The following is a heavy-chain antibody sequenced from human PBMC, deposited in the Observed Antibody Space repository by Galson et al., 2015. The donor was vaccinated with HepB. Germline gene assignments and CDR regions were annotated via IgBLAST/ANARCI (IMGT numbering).Heavy chain of an antibody. D-gene: IGHD2-2*02. V-gene: IGHV3-30*18. J-gene: IGHJ4*02. CDR2: ISYDGSNK. Sequence: SLRLSCAASGFTFSSYGMHWVRQAPGKGLEWVAVISYDGSNKYYADSVKGRFTISRDNSKNTLYLQMNSLRAEDTAVYYCAKGYCSSTSCYSFDYWGQGTLVTVSS. CDR1: GFTFSSYG. CDR3: AKGYCSSTSCYSFDY.